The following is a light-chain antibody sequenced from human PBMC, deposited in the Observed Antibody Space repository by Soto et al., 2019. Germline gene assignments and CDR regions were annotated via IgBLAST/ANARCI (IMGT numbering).Light chain of an antibody. CDR1: SSDVGGYNY. CDR2: EVS. CDR3: SSYTSSSTGYV. V-gene: IGLV2-14*01. J-gene: IGLJ1*01. Sequence: QSALTQPASVSGSPGQSITISCTGTSSDVGGYNYVSWYQQHPGKAPKLMIYEVSNRPSGVSNRFSGSKSGNTASLTISGLQAEDEADYYCSSYTSSSTGYVFGTGTMLTVL.